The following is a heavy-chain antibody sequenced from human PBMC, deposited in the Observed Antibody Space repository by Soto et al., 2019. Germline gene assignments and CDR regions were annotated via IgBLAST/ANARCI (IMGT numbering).Heavy chain of an antibody. CDR1: GYRLTNYW. D-gene: IGHD2-2*01. V-gene: IGHV5-51*01. J-gene: IGHJ4*02. CDR2: IYPADSDT. CDR3: ATHRRDVYHRFDY. Sequence: GESLKISCKASGYRLTNYWIGWVRQMPGKGLEWMGIIYPADSDTIYSPSFQGQVIISADTSLNTAYLQWSSLKASDTAMYYCATHRRDVYHRFDYWGQRTPVTVSS.